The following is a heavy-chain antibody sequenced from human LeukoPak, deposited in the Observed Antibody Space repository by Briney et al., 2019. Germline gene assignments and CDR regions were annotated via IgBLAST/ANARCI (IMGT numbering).Heavy chain of an antibody. J-gene: IGHJ4*02. CDR2: MWNDGMTG. CDR3: AKDNYYDSSAYVDY. Sequence: PGGSLRLSCAASGFDFRKYGIHWVRQAPGKGLEWVAIMWNDGMTGKYADSVKGRFTISRDNSKNTLYLQMNSLRADDTAVYYCAKDNYYDSSAYVDYWGQGTLVTVSS. D-gene: IGHD3-22*01. CDR1: GFDFRKYG. V-gene: IGHV3-30*02.